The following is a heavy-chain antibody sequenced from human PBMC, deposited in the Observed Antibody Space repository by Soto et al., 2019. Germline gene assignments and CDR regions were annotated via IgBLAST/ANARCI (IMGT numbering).Heavy chain of an antibody. CDR1: GVGFSSYA. CDR3: AKTTDGWFSAFEI. D-gene: IGHD6-19*01. Sequence: GASLRLSCAASGVGFSSYAMSWVRQAPGKGLEWVSAISGSGTTAYYADSVKGRFIFSRDNPKNTMYLQMNSLRAEDTAVYFCAKTTDGWFSAFEIW. J-gene: IGHJ3*02. V-gene: IGHV3-23*01. CDR2: ISGSGTTA.